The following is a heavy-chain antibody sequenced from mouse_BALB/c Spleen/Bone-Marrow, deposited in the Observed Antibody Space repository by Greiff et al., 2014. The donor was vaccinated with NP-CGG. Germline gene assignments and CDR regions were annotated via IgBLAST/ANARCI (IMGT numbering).Heavy chain of an antibody. CDR3: ARHGITRLLDY. CDR2: ISSGGSYT. V-gene: IGHV5-9-3*01. J-gene: IGHJ2*01. CDR1: GFTFSSYA. D-gene: IGHD2-4*01. Sequence: EVQRVESGGGLVKPGGSLKLSCAASGFTFSSYAMSWVRQTPEKRLEWVATISSGGSYTYYPDSVKGRFTISRDNAKNTLYLQMSSLRSEDTAMYYCARHGITRLLDYWGQGTTLTASS.